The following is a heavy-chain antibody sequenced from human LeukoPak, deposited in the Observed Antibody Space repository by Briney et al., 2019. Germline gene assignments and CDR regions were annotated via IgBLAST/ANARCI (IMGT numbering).Heavy chain of an antibody. V-gene: IGHV3-23*01. CDR3: AREGVPVVVAATPGDY. CDR2: ISASGDVT. J-gene: IGHJ4*02. Sequence: GGSLRLSCAASRFSFSTYPMGWVRQAPGKGLEWVSGISASGDVTFHADPVKGRFTISRDNSKNTLYLQMNSLTVEDTAVYFCAREGVPVVVAATPGDYWGPGTLVTVSS. D-gene: IGHD2-15*01. CDR1: RFSFSTYP.